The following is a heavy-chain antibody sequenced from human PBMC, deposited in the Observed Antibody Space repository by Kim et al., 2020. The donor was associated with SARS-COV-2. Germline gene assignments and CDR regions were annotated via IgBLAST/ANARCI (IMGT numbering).Heavy chain of an antibody. Sequence: PSLKHRTTTSVDTAKNQFTLKLNSVTAADTAIYYCARYCSSATCHGAFDIWGQGTMVTVSS. V-gene: IGHV4-34*04. D-gene: IGHD2-2*01. CDR3: ARYCSSATCHGAFDI. J-gene: IGHJ3*02.